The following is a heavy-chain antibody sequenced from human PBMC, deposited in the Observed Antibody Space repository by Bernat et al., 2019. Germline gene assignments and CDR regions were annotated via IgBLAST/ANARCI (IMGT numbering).Heavy chain of an antibody. V-gene: IGHV1-46*01. CDR2: INPSGGST. CDR3: ARVMGYGDYDPRQNDY. J-gene: IGHJ4*02. D-gene: IGHD4-17*01. CDR1: GYTFTSYY. Sequence: QVQLVQSGAEVKKPGASVKVSCKASGYTFTSYYMHWVRQAPGQGLEWMGIINPSGGSTSYAQKFQGRVTMTRDTSTSTVYMELNSLRAEDTAVYYCARVMGYGDYDPRQNDYWGQGTLVTVSS.